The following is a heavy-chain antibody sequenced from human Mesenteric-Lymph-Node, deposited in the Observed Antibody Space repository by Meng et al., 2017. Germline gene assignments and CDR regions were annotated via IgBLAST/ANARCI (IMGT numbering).Heavy chain of an antibody. V-gene: IGHV3-23*01. J-gene: IGHJ6*02. D-gene: IGHD3-10*01. Sequence: GESLKISCAASGFTFSSYAMSWVRQAPGQGLELVSDIRESGGSTNYADSVKGRFTMFRDNSRNTLYLQMTSLSGEDTAVYYCAKYQGSGSYLYYYGMDVWGQGTTVTVSS. CDR1: GFTFSSYA. CDR2: IRESGGST. CDR3: AKYQGSGSYLYYYGMDV.